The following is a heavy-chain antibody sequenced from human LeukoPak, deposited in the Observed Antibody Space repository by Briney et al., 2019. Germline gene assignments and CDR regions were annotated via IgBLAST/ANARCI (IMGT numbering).Heavy chain of an antibody. V-gene: IGHV3-66*02. D-gene: IGHD6-25*01. J-gene: IGHJ6*04. CDR2: IYYDGST. CDR1: GFNVSNNY. Sequence: GGSLKLSCAASGFNVSNNYVSWVRQVPGKGLEWISIIYYDGSTFYADSVKGRFTISRDISRNTVYLQMNSLRSEDTAVYYCEAGEDVWGEGTTVAVSS. CDR3: EAGEDV.